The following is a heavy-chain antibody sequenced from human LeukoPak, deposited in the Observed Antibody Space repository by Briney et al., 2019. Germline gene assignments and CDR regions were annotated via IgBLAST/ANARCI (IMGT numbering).Heavy chain of an antibody. D-gene: IGHD1-1*01. J-gene: IGHJ4*02. CDR3: ARDDTGFEY. V-gene: IGHV4-38-2*02. CDR1: GFSISSAYH. Sequence: PSETLSLTCSVSGFSISSAYHWGWIRQPPGGRLEWIGSISHTGVTYYNPSFKSRLTISLDTSKDQFSLQLTSVTAADTAMYYCARDDTGFEYWGQGIVVTVPS. CDR2: ISHTGVT.